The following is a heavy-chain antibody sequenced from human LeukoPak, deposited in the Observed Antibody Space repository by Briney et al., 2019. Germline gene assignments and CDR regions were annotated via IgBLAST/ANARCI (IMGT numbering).Heavy chain of an antibody. V-gene: IGHV1-8*01. CDR2: MNPNSGNT. CDR3: ARGRGGSYDYYYYYMDV. Sequence: ASVKVSCKASGYTFTSYDINWVRQATGQGLEWMGWMNPNSGNTGYAQKFQGRVTMTRSTSISTAYMEVSSLRSEDTAVYYCARGRGGSYDYYYYYMDVWGKGTTVTVSS. D-gene: IGHD1-26*01. J-gene: IGHJ6*03. CDR1: GYTFTSYD.